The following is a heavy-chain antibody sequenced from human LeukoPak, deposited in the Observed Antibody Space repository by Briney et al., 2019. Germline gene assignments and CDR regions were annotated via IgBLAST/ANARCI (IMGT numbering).Heavy chain of an antibody. CDR3: ARDGKTGYCSTTSCYTNHYFDY. CDR2: ISSSTSYI. CDR1: GFTFSSYS. V-gene: IGHV3-21*01. Sequence: GGSLRLSCAASGFTFSSYSMNWVRQAPGKGLEWVSSISSSTSYIYYADSVKGRFTISRDNAKNSLYLQMNSLRAEDTAVYYCARDGKTGYCSTTSCYTNHYFDYWGQGTLVTVSS. J-gene: IGHJ4*02. D-gene: IGHD2-2*02.